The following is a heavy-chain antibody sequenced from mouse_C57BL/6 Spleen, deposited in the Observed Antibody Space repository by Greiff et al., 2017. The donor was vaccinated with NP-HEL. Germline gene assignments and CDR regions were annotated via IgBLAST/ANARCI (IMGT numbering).Heavy chain of an antibody. CDR2: IYPYNGVS. V-gene: IGHV1-31*01. D-gene: IGHD2-2*01. Sequence: EVQGVESGPELVKPGASVKISCKASGYSFTGYYMHWVKQSHGNILDWIGYIYPYNGVSSYNQKFKGKATLTVDKSSSTAYMELRSLTSEDSAVYYCAREDGYDVGYAMDYWGQGTSVTVSS. CDR3: AREDGYDVGYAMDY. CDR1: GYSFTGYY. J-gene: IGHJ4*01.